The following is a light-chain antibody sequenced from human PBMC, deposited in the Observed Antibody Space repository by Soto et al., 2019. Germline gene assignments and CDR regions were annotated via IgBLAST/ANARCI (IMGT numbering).Light chain of an antibody. CDR2: DVS. CDR1: SSDVGGYNY. Sequence: QSALTQPASVSGSPGQSITISCIATSSDVGGYNYVSWYQQHPDKAPKLMIYDVSNRPSGVSNRFSGSKSGNTASLTISGLQAEDEADYYCSSYTSSSTLMVFGGGTKVTVL. CDR3: SSYTSSSTLMV. J-gene: IGLJ2*01. V-gene: IGLV2-14*01.